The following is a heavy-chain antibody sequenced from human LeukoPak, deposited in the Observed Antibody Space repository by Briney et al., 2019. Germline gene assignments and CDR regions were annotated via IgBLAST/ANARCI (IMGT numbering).Heavy chain of an antibody. CDR3: ERGPYDFLSGYYSLYFDY. Sequence: GASVKVSCKASGYTFTSYAMHWVRQAPGQRLEWMGWINAGNGNTKYSQKFQGRVTITRDTSASTAYMELSSLRSEDTAVYYCERGPYDFLSGYYSLYFDYWGQGTLVTVSS. V-gene: IGHV1-3*01. D-gene: IGHD3-3*01. J-gene: IGHJ4*02. CDR2: INAGNGNT. CDR1: GYTFTSYA.